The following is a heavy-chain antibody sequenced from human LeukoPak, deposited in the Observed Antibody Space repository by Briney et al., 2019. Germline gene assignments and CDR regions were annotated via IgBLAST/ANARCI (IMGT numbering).Heavy chain of an antibody. V-gene: IGHV3-74*01. D-gene: IGHD3-22*01. CDR1: GFTFSTSW. Sequence: PGGSLRLSCAASGFTFSTSWMHWVRQAPGEGLVWVSRINSDGNDRNYADSVKGRFTISRDNAKNTLYLQMNSLRAEDTAVYYCASYDSSLTNAFDIWGQGTMVTVSS. J-gene: IGHJ3*02. CDR2: INSDGNDR. CDR3: ASYDSSLTNAFDI.